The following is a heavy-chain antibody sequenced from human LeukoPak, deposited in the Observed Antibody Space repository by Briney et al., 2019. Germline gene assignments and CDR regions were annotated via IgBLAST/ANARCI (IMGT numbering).Heavy chain of an antibody. CDR2: IYHSGST. V-gene: IGHV4-59*01. D-gene: IGHD2-8*01. Sequence: SETLSLTCTVSGGSISTYYWSWIRQPPGKGLEWIGYIYHSGSTKYNPSLKSRVTISVDTSKNQFSLKLSSVTAADTAVYYCANFKRTKGPKAFDIWGQGTMVTVSS. CDR1: GGSISTYY. J-gene: IGHJ3*02. CDR3: ANFKRTKGPKAFDI.